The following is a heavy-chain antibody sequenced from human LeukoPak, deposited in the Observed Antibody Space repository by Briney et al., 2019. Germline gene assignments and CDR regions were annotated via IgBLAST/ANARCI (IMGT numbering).Heavy chain of an antibody. CDR3: ARGGWYYFDY. J-gene: IGHJ4*02. Sequence: GGSLRLSCAASGFTFSSHWMSWVCQAPGKGLEWVACIKQDGSDIYYVDSVKGRFTISRDNAKNSLYPQMNSLRAEDTAVYYCARGGWYYFDYWGQGTLVTVPS. V-gene: IGHV3-7*04. CDR1: GFTFSSHW. D-gene: IGHD3-22*01. CDR2: IKQDGSDI.